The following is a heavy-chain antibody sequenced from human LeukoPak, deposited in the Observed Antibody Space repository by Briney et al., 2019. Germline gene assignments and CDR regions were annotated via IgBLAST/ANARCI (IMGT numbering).Heavy chain of an antibody. CDR3: AKGGSGYYGSGSLGGMDV. CDR2: ISYDGSNK. J-gene: IGHJ6*02. CDR1: GFTFSSYA. Sequence: GRSLRLSCAASGFTFSSYAMHWVRQAPGKGLEWVAVISYDGSNKYYADSVKGRFTISRDNSKNTLYLQMNSLRAEDTAVYFCAKGGSGYYGSGSLGGMDVWGQGTTVTVSS. D-gene: IGHD3-10*01. V-gene: IGHV3-30*18.